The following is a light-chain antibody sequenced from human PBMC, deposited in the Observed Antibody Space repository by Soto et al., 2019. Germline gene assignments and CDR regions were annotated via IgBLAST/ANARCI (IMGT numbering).Light chain of an antibody. CDR1: SSDVGGYNY. CDR3: SSYTSSSTPV. V-gene: IGLV2-14*01. Sequence: QSALTQPDSVSGSPGQSITISCTGTSSDVGGYNYVSWYQQHPGKDPKLMIYDVSNRPSGVSNRFSGSKSGNTASLTISGLQAEDEADYYCSSYTSSSTPVFGTETKVTFL. CDR2: DVS. J-gene: IGLJ1*01.